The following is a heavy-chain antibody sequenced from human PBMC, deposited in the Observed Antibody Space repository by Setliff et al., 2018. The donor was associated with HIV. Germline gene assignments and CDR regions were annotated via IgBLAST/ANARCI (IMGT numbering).Heavy chain of an antibody. J-gene: IGHJ6*02. CDR1: GGSISSGGYY. V-gene: IGHV4-31*03. Sequence: PSEILSLTCTVSGGSISSGGYYWNWIRQYPVKGLEWIGHIYYNGRTLFNPALGTRLNMSVDTSENQFSLHLNSVTAADTAVYYCVRERRRSPLSYGLDVWGQGTTVTVSS. CDR3: VRERRRSPLSYGLDV. CDR2: IYYNGRT.